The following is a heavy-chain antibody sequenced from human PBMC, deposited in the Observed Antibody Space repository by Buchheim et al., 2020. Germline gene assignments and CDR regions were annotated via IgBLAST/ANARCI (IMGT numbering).Heavy chain of an antibody. CDR2: ISYDGSNK. CDR3: ARDYDFWSGYYTYNYYYGMDV. Sequence: QVQLVESGGGVVQPGRSLRLSCADSGFTFSSYAMHWVRQAPGKGLEWVAVISYDGSNKYYADSVKGRFTISRDNSKNTLYLQMNSLRAEDTAVYYCARDYDFWSGYYTYNYYYGMDVWGQGTT. CDR1: GFTFSSYA. V-gene: IGHV3-30-3*01. J-gene: IGHJ6*02. D-gene: IGHD3-3*01.